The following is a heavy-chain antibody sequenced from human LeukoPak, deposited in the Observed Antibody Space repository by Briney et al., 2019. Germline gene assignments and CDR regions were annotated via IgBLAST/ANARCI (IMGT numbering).Heavy chain of an antibody. CDR3: ARESYYDFWSPPNDYDMDV. CDR1: GFTFRSYW. D-gene: IGHD3-3*01. J-gene: IGHJ6*03. V-gene: IGHV3-7*01. CDR2: IKQGGSEK. Sequence: GGSLRLSCAASGFTFRSYWMSWVRQAPGKGPEWVANIKQGGSEKYYVDSVKGRFTISRDNAKNSLYLQMNSLRAEDTAVYYCARESYYDFWSPPNDYDMDVWGKGTTVTVSS.